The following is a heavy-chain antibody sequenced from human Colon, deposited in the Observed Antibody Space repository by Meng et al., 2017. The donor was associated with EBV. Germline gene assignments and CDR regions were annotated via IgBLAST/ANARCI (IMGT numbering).Heavy chain of an antibody. CDR2: IYHSGST. J-gene: IGHJ4*02. Sequence: QVHRPEPGPGLVKPSETLSLPCAVSGGSTSSLYGWTWVRQSPGKGLEWIGEIYHSGSTNYNPSLKSRVTISVDKSKNQFSLKLTSVTAADTAVYYCARGGYYSFDYWGQRTLVTVSS. CDR1: GGSTSSLYG. CDR3: ARGGYYSFDY. D-gene: IGHD5-18*01. V-gene: IGHV4-4*02.